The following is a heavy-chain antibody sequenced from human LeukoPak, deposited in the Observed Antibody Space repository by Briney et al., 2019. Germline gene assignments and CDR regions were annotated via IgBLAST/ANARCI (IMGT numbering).Heavy chain of an antibody. J-gene: IGHJ2*01. CDR2: ISSSGGEI. V-gene: IGHV3-21*06. CDR1: GLTLRGYI. CDR3: TRGTMIIRMGFVF. Sequence: PGGSLRLSCAVSGLTLRGYIMHWVRQAPGKGLEWVSSISSSGGEIYYADCVKGRFTISRDNGENLLYLEMNTLRGDDTAVYYCTRGTMIIRMGFVFWGRGTLVTVSS. D-gene: IGHD3-22*01.